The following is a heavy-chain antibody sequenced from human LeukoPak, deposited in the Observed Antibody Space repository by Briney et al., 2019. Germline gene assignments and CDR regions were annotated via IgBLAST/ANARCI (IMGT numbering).Heavy chain of an antibody. CDR2: ISSSGSTI. Sequence: PGGSLRLSCAASGFTFSSYEMNWVRQAPGKGLEWVSYISSSGSTIYYADSVKGRFTISRDNAKNSLYLQMNSLRAEDTAVYYRARVRGGCGLYYFDYWGQGTLVTVSS. J-gene: IGHJ4*02. CDR1: GFTFSSYE. CDR3: ARVRGGCGLYYFDY. D-gene: IGHD3-10*01. V-gene: IGHV3-48*03.